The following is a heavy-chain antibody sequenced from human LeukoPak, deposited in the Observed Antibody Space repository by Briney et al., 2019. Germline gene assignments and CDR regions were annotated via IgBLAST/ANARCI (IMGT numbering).Heavy chain of an antibody. V-gene: IGHV1-3*03. CDR3: ARGVARSSPNIDY. CDR1: GYTFTSYA. Sequence: ASVKVSCKASGYTFTSYAMHWVRQAPGQRLEWMGWINAGNGNTKYSQEFQGRATITRDTSASTAYMELSSLRSEDMAVYYCARGVARSSPNIDYRGQGTLVTVSS. CDR2: INAGNGNT. J-gene: IGHJ4*02. D-gene: IGHD6-6*01.